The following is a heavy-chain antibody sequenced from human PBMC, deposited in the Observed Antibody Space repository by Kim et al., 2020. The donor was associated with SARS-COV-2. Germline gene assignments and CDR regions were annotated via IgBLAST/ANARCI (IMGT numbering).Heavy chain of an antibody. J-gene: IGHJ6*01. CDR2: ISYDGSNK. Sequence: GGSLRLSCAASGFTFNTYGMYWVRQAPGKGLEWVAVISYDGSNKYYADSVKGRFTISRDNSKNTLYLQMNSLRAEDTAVYYCATAVLLGVKYYYSGLAV. CDR3: ATAVLLGVKYYYSGLAV. D-gene: IGHD3-10*01. CDR1: GFTFNTYG. V-gene: IGHV3-30*03.